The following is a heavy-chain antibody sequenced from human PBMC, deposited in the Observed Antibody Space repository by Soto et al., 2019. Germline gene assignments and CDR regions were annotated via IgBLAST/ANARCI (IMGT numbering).Heavy chain of an antibody. J-gene: IGHJ4*02. CDR2: INPNGGST. D-gene: IGHD6-13*01. CDR1: GYIFINYY. V-gene: IGHV1-46*01. Sequence: QVHLVQSGAEVTKPGASVKVSCKASGYIFINYYIHWVRQAPGQGLEWIGIINPNGGSTNYAQKFRGRVTSARATPTSTVYLDLSSLGSDDTAVDYCARDLAAADYWGQGTLVTVSS. CDR3: ARDLAAADY.